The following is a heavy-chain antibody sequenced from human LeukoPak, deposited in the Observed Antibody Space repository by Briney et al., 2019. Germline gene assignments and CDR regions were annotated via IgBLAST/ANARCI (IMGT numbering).Heavy chain of an antibody. Sequence: GGSLRISCTASGFTFSSYAMIWVRQVPGKGLEWISVIIGSGYATCYPASLKGRFTISSEKAINTSHLQINSLKPSDTAVYYCARVFRGTNWSEIDIWGQGTLVTVSS. J-gene: IGHJ5*02. D-gene: IGHD1-1*01. CDR2: IIGSGYAT. V-gene: IGHV3-23*01. CDR1: GFTFSSYA. CDR3: ARVFRGTNWSEIDI.